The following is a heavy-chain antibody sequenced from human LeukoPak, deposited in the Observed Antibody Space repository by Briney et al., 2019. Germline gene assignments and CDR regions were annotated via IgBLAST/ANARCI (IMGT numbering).Heavy chain of an antibody. CDR1: GFTFSSYA. D-gene: IGHD3-10*01. V-gene: IGHV3-30-3*01. Sequence: GGSLRLSCAASGFTFSSYAMHWARQAPGKGLEWVAVISYDGSNKYYADSVKGRLTISRDNSKNTLYLQMNSLRAEDTAVYYCARENYYGSGSYYRYYFDYWGQGTLVTVSS. J-gene: IGHJ4*02. CDR2: ISYDGSNK. CDR3: ARENYYGSGSYYRYYFDY.